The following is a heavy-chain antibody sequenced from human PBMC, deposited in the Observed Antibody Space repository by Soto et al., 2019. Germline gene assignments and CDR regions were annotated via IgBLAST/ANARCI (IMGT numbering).Heavy chain of an antibody. CDR3: AGGRKESAAIGVAFDV. D-gene: IGHD2-2*01. J-gene: IGHJ3*01. CDR1: GFTFSDYY. Sequence: SLRLSCAASGFTFSDYYMSWILQAPGKGLAWVSYXSXAXXXTXSXXXVXXRXSSSRDNAKNLLHLQMNSLRAEDTALYYCAGGRKESAAIGVAFDVWGQGTMVTVSS. V-gene: IGHV3-11*06. CDR2: XSXAXXXT.